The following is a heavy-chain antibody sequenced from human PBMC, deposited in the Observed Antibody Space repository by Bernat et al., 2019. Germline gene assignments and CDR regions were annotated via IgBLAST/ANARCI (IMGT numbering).Heavy chain of an antibody. D-gene: IGHD7-27*01. CDR3: ARGPGQNWYFDL. J-gene: IGHJ2*01. Sequence: EVQLVEPGGGLVQPGGSLRLSCAASGFTLSIYEMNWVRQAPGKGLEWVSYISSSDNTIYYADSVKGRFTISRDNAKNSLFLQMNSLRVEDTAVYSCARGPGQNWYFDLWGRGTLVTVSS. V-gene: IGHV3-48*03. CDR2: ISSSDNTI. CDR1: GFTLSIYE.